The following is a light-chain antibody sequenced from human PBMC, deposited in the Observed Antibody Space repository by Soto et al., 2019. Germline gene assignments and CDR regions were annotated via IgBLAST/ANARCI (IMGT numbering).Light chain of an antibody. J-gene: IGKJ1*01. CDR1: QNIDIY. CDR2: GAS. V-gene: IGKV1-39*01. Sequence: DIQMTQSPSSLSASLGDTVTITCRASQNIDIYLNWYQQKAGTAPKVLISGASNLQRGVPSRFSGSGSGTDFTLTINNLQPEDIATYFCQQTFNVPPWTFGQGTKVDVK. CDR3: QQTFNVPPWT.